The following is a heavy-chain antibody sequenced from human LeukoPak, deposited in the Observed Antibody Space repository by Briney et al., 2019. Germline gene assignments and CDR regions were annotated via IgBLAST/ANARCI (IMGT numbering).Heavy chain of an antibody. V-gene: IGHV4-38-2*01. Sequence: SETLSLTCAVSGYSISSGYYWGWIRQPPGKGLEWIGIIYHSGSTYYNPSLKSRVTISVDTSKNQFSLKLSSVTAADTAVYYCARQYCSGGSCYYYYYYMDVWGKGTTVTVSS. J-gene: IGHJ6*03. CDR3: ARQYCSGGSCYYYYYYMDV. D-gene: IGHD2-15*01. CDR2: IYHSGST. CDR1: GYSISSGYY.